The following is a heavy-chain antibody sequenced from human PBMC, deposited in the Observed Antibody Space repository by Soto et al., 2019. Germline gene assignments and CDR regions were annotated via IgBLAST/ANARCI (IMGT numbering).Heavy chain of an antibody. CDR1: GGYFSGYY. V-gene: IGHV4-34*01. Sequence: PSETLSLTCAVYGGYFSGYYWSWIRQPPGKGLEWIGEINHSGSTNYNPSLKSRVTISVDTSKNQFSLKLSSVTAADTAVYYCARGSRRSSGWYVDYYYGMDVWGQGTTVTVSS. J-gene: IGHJ6*02. D-gene: IGHD6-19*01. CDR3: ARGSRRSSGWYVDYYYGMDV. CDR2: INHSGST.